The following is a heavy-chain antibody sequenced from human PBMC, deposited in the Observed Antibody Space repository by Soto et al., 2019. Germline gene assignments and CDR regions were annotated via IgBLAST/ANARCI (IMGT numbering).Heavy chain of an antibody. Sequence: QVQLVESGGGVVQPGRSLRLSCAASGFTFSSYGMHWVRQAPGKGLEWVAVISYDGSNKYYADSVKGRFTISRDNSKNTLYLQMNSLRAEDTAVYYCAKDRITMIVVVISGTGGMDVWGQGTTVTVSS. D-gene: IGHD3-22*01. J-gene: IGHJ6*02. V-gene: IGHV3-30*18. CDR3: AKDRITMIVVVISGTGGMDV. CDR2: ISYDGSNK. CDR1: GFTFSSYG.